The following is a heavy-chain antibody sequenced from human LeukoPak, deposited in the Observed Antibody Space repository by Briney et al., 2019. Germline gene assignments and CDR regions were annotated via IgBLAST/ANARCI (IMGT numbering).Heavy chain of an antibody. CDR1: GFTFSNYW. D-gene: IGHD3-3*01. CDR2: IKPGGNEK. Sequence: PGGSLRLSCAASGFTFSNYWVNWVRQAPGKGLEWVANIKPGGNEKYYVDSVKGRFTISRDNVKNSLYLQMNSLRAEDTAIYYCATFRFLGTWGQGTMVTVSP. J-gene: IGHJ3*01. V-gene: IGHV3-7*03. CDR3: ATFRFLGT.